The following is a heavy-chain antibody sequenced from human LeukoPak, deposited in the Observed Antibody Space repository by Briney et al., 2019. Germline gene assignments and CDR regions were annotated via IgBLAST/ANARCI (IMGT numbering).Heavy chain of an antibody. V-gene: IGHV3-30*02. D-gene: IGHD6-13*01. CDR1: GFTFSSYG. J-gene: IGHJ4*02. Sequence: GGSLRLSCAASGFTFSSYGMHWVRQAPGKGLEWVAFIRYDGSNKYYADSVKGRFTISRDNSKNTLYLRMNSLRAEDTAVYYCAKDLEIAAAGTFDYWGQGTLVTVSS. CDR2: IRYDGSNK. CDR3: AKDLEIAAAGTFDY.